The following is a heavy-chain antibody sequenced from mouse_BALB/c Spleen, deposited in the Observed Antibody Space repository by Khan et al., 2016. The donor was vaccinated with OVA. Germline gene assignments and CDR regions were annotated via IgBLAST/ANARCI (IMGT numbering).Heavy chain of an antibody. Sequence: QIQLVQSGPELKKPGETVKISCKASGYAFTNNGMNWARQAPGKGLKWMGWINTYTGETTYAADFKGRFAFSLETSASTAYLQINNLKYEDTGADVWARVGYSGTRDYWGQGTSVTVSA. J-gene: IGHJ4*01. V-gene: IGHV9-3-1*01. CDR3: ARVGYSGTRDY. CDR2: INTYTGET. D-gene: IGHD2-14*01. CDR1: GYAFTNNG.